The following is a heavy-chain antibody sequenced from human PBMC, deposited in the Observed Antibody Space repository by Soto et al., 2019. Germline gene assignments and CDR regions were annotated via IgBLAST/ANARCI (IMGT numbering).Heavy chain of an antibody. V-gene: IGHV4-39*01. CDR2: IFFSGSA. CDR1: GGSISSSSYY. D-gene: IGHD3-3*01. Sequence: PSETLSLTCTVSGGSISSSSYYWGWIRQPPGKGMEWIWIIFFSGSAFYNPSLKSRVTISVDTSKNQFSLKLTSVTAADTAVYYCARGNLIYDFWSGYAGSTYGLDVWGQGTTVTVSS. J-gene: IGHJ6*02. CDR3: ARGNLIYDFWSGYAGSTYGLDV.